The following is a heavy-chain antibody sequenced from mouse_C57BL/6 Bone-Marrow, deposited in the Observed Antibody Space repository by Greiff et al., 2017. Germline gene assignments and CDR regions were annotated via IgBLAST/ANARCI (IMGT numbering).Heavy chain of an antibody. D-gene: IGHD1-1*01. V-gene: IGHV14-2*01. J-gene: IGHJ4*01. CDR3: ARGRFYYGSIYDAMDY. CDR2: IDPEDGET. CDR1: GFNIKDYY. Sequence: VQLKESGAELVKPGASVTLSCTASGFNIKDYYLHWVTPRNEHGLEWIGRIDPEDGETKYAPKFQGKATITAATSSHTAYLQLSSLTSDDTAFYYCARGRFYYGSIYDAMDYWGQGTSGTGSS.